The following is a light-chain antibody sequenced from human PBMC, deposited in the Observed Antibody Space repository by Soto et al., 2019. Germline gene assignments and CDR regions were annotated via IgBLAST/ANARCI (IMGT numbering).Light chain of an antibody. CDR1: SSNVGSNY. CDR3: ATWDRSLSVYVL. Sequence: QSVLTQPPSVSAAPGQKVTISCSGSSSNVGSNYVSWYQQLPGTAPKLLIYDNNKRPSGIPDRFSGSKSGTSATLDITGLQTGDEADYYCATWDRSLSVYVLFGGGTKVPS. CDR2: DNN. J-gene: IGLJ2*01. V-gene: IGLV1-51*01.